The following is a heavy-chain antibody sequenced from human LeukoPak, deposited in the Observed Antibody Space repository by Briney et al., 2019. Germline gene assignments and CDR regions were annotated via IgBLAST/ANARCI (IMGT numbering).Heavy chain of an antibody. CDR2: ISTEGGNT. Sequence: GGSLRLSCTASGFTFSNYWMHWVRQAPGKGLVWASRISTEGGNTAYADSVKGRFTVSRDNGRNTLYLQMNNLRAEDTAVYYCARDSYNNVDQWGQGTLVTVSS. J-gene: IGHJ1*01. V-gene: IGHV3-74*01. CDR3: ARDSYNNVDQ. D-gene: IGHD5-24*01. CDR1: GFTFSNYW.